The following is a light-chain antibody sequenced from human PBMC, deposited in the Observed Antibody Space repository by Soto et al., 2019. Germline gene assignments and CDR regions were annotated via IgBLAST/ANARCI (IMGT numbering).Light chain of an antibody. CDR1: SGDVGVYNY. Sequence: QSALTQPASVSGSPGQSITISCTGTSGDVGVYNYVSWYQQHPGKVPKLLIHDVSDRPSGVSLRFSGSKSGNTASLTISGLQAEVEAHYYCSSYTTSGTVVFGGGTKLTVL. V-gene: IGLV2-14*01. J-gene: IGLJ3*02. CDR3: SSYTTSGTVV. CDR2: DVS.